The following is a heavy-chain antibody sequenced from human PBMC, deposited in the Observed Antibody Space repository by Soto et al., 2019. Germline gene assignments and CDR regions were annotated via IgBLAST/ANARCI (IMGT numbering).Heavy chain of an antibody. V-gene: IGHV3-7*01. J-gene: IGHJ3*02. CDR1: GFTLSVYW. CDR3: LITPSAFGI. CDR2: IKQDGSER. Sequence: QLVESGGALVQPGGSLRLSCAASGFTLSVYWMNWVRQAPGKGLEWVANIKQDGSERNYVDSVKGRFTISRDNAKNSLYLQMNSLGADDSAVYYCLITPSAFGICGQGTLVTVSS. D-gene: IGHD1-20*01.